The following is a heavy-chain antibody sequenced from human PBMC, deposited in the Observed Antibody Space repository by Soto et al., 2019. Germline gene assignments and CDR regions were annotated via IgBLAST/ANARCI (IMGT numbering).Heavy chain of an antibody. Sequence: ASVKVSCKASGYTFTGYYMHWVRQAPGQGLEWMGWIHPDSGDTKYSQKFQGRVTITRDTSASTAYMELSSLRSEDTAVYYCARDAGSSSPWGQGTLVTVSS. CDR1: GYTFTGYY. J-gene: IGHJ5*02. V-gene: IGHV1-2*02. CDR2: IHPDSGDT. CDR3: ARDAGSSSP. D-gene: IGHD6-13*01.